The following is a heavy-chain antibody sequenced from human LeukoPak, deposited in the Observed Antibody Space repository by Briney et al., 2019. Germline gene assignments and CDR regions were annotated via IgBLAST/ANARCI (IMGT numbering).Heavy chain of an antibody. CDR1: GFTFSSYA. Sequence: PGGSLRISCAASGFTFSSYAMSWVRQAPGKGMDWVSAISGNGGSTYYANSVKGRFTISRVNSKNTLYLQMNSLRAEDTAVYYCASSQSSSWYKVAFDIWGQGTMVTVSS. CDR2: ISGNGGST. V-gene: IGHV3-23*01. D-gene: IGHD6-13*01. CDR3: ASSQSSSWYKVAFDI. J-gene: IGHJ3*02.